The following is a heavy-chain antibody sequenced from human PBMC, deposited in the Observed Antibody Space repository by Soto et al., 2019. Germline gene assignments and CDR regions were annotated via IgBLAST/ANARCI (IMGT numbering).Heavy chain of an antibody. Sequence: SVKVSCKASGGTFSSYAISWVRQAPGQGLEWMGGIIPIFGTANYAQKFQGRVTITADESTSTAYMEMNSLKIEDTGVYYCTTDGFTGIVGIWGQGTMVTVSS. CDR1: GGTFSSYA. V-gene: IGHV1-69*13. CDR3: TTDGFTGIVGI. CDR2: IIPIFGTA. D-gene: IGHD3-22*01. J-gene: IGHJ3*02.